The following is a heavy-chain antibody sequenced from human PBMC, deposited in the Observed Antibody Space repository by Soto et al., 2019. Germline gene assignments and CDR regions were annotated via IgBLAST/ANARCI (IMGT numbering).Heavy chain of an antibody. CDR3: TRDPATYSSGYDY. J-gene: IGHJ4*02. CDR2: INAGNGDT. D-gene: IGHD6-19*01. V-gene: IGHV1-3*01. CDR1: GYTFTSYA. Sequence: QVQLVQSGAEVKKPGASVKVSCKASGYTFTSYAIHWVRQAPGQRLEWMGWINAGNGDTKYSQKLQGRITITGDTSATTAYVELSSLTSEDTALYYCTRDPATYSSGYDYWGQGTPVIVSS.